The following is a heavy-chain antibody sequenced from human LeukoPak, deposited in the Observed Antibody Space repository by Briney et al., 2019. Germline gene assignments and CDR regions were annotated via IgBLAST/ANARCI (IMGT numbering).Heavy chain of an antibody. CDR1: GFTFDDYA. V-gene: IGHV3-9*01. CDR2: ISWNSGSM. D-gene: IGHD3-22*01. Sequence: GGSPRLCCAASGFTFDDYAMHWDRQAPGKGLEWVSGISWNSGSMGYADSVKGRFTISRDNAKNSLYLQMYSLRAEDTALYYCAKAPDRYYYDSSGYYFDYWGQGTLVTVSS. J-gene: IGHJ4*02. CDR3: AKAPDRYYYDSSGYYFDY.